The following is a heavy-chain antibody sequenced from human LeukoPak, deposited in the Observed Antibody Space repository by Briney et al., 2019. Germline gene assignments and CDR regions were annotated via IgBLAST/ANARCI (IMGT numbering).Heavy chain of an antibody. J-gene: IGHJ5*02. CDR2: INPNSGGT. CDR1: GYTFTGYY. D-gene: IGHD6-13*01. V-gene: IGHV1-2*02. Sequence: ASVKVSCKASGYTFTGYYMHWVRQAPGQGLEWMGWINPNSGGTNYARKFQGRVTMTRDTSISTAYMELSRLRSDDTAVYYCASEDGRAGGFDPWGQGTLVTVSS. CDR3: ASEDGRAGGFDP.